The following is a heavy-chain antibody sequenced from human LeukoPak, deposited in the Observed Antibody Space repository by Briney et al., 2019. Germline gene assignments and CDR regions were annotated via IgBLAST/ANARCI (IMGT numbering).Heavy chain of an antibody. CDR1: GFTFRCCA. CDR2: VSYEGTYN. J-gene: IGHJ4*02. CDR3: ARRRIGVLRGVTGPPDY. V-gene: IGHV3-30*04. Sequence: GSSLRLSRAASGFTFRCCAMYLVRQAPGKGLGWVAVVSYEGTYNYYADSVKGRFTISRDNSQSTLHLQMNSLRAGDTAVYYCARRRIGVLRGVTGPPDYWGQGTLVTVSS. D-gene: IGHD3-10*01.